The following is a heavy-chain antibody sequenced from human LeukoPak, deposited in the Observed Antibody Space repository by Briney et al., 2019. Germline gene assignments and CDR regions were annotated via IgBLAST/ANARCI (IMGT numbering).Heavy chain of an antibody. CDR1: GYTFTSYA. Sequence: GASVKVSCKASGYTFTSYAMHWVRQAPGQRLEWMGWINAGNGNTKYSQKFQGRVTITRDTSASTAYMELSSLRSEDTAVYCCAGNQRYSSSYNWFDPWGQGTLVTVSS. J-gene: IGHJ5*02. CDR2: INAGNGNT. CDR3: AGNQRYSSSYNWFDP. V-gene: IGHV1-3*01. D-gene: IGHD6-13*01.